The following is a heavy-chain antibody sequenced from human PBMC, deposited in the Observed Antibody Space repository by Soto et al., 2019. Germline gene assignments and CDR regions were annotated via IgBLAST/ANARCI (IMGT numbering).Heavy chain of an antibody. CDR3: ARGGDNNQSKYRNPLVSHYYYYMDV. V-gene: IGHV1-2*04. CDR1: GYTFTGYY. D-gene: IGHD5-12*01. CDR2: INPNSGGT. Sequence: ASVKVSCKASGYTFTGYYMHWVRQAPGQGLEWMGWINPNSGGTNYAQKFQGWVTMTRDTSISTAYMELSRLRSDDTAVYYCARGGDNNQSKYRNPLVSHYYYYMDVWGKGTTVTVSS. J-gene: IGHJ6*03.